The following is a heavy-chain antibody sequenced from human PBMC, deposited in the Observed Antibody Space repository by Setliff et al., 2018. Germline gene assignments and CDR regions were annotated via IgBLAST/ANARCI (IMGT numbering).Heavy chain of an antibody. CDR1: GASVSSHY. CDR3: VREGYSEYFQD. Sequence: SETLSLTCNVSGASVSSHYWDWIRQPPGKGLEWIGFISYSGITTYNVSLKSRVSISVDTSKNQLSLTLSPVTAAGTAVYYCVREGYSEYFQDWGRGTLVTVSS. D-gene: IGHD1-1*01. V-gene: IGHV4-59*02. J-gene: IGHJ1*01. CDR2: ISYSGIT.